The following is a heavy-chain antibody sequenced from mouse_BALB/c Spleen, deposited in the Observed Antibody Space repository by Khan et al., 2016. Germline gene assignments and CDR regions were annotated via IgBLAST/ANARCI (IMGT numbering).Heavy chain of an antibody. CDR3: ARTARIKY. V-gene: IGHV3-2*02. CDR2: ISYSGST. D-gene: IGHD1-2*01. Sequence: EVQLQESGPGLVKPSQSLSLTCTVTGYSITSGYGWNWIRQFPGNKLEWMGYISYSGSTNYNPSITSRISITRDTSKNQFFLQLNSVTTEDTATYYCARTARIKYWGQGTTLTVSS. J-gene: IGHJ2*01. CDR1: GYSITSGYG.